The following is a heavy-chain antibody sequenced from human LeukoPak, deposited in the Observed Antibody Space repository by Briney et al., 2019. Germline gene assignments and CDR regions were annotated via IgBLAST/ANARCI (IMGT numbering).Heavy chain of an antibody. J-gene: IGHJ4*02. CDR2: IYYSGST. V-gene: IGHV4-30-4*01. Sequence: SETLSLTCTVSGGSISGGDYYWSWIRQPPGKGLEWIGYIYYSGSTYYNPSLKSRVTISVDTSKNQFSLKLTSVTAADTAVYYCAREHPRGEVDDFDYWGQGTLVTVSS. CDR1: GGSISGGDYY. CDR3: AREHPRGEVDDFDY. D-gene: IGHD3-16*01.